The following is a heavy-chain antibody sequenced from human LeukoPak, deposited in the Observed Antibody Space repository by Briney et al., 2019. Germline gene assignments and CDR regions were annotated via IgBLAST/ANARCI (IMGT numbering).Heavy chain of an antibody. CDR2: INPNSGGT. CDR3: AKEYPRMAAAGTQKKLLDY. D-gene: IGHD6-25*01. J-gene: IGHJ4*02. V-gene: IGHV1-2*02. Sequence: GASVKVSCKASGYTFTGYYMHWVRQAPGQGLEWMGWINPNSGGTNLAQKFEGRVTMTRDTSISTVYMDLTRLISDDTAVYYCAKEYPRMAAAGTQKKLLDYWGQGTLVTVSS. CDR1: GYTFTGYY.